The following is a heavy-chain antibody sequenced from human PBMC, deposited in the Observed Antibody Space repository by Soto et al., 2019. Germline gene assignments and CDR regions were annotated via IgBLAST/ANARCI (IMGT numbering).Heavy chain of an antibody. J-gene: IGHJ5*02. CDR2: INPSGGST. D-gene: IGHD3-22*01. V-gene: IGHV1-46*01. CDR1: GYSFTIYY. Sequence: GASVKVSCKSCGYSFTIYYIHCVRQAPGQGLEWMGIINPSGGSTSYAQKFQGRVTMTRDTSTSTVYMELSSLRSEDTAVYYCERDNYYDSSPTAPSWGQGTLVTVSS. CDR3: ERDNYYDSSPTAPS.